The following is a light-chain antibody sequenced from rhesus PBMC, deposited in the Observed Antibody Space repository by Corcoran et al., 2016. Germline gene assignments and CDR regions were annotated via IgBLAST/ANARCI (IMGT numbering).Light chain of an antibody. CDR3: QHGYGTPRT. J-gene: IGKJ1*01. CDR1: ENVNNY. Sequence: DIQMTQSPSSLSASVGDRVTITCRASENVNNYLNWYQQKPGKAPKLLIYKASNLQRGVPSRFSGSGSGTDYNFTISSLQPEGVATYYCQHGYGTPRTFGQGTKVEIK. CDR2: KAS. V-gene: IGKV1-74*01.